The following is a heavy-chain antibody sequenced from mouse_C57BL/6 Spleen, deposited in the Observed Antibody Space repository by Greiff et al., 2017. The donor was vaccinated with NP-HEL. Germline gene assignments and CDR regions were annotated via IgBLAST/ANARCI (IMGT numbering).Heavy chain of an antibody. CDR3: AREDGNYGFDY. Sequence: VQLQQSGPGMVKPSQSLSLTCTVTGYSITSGYDWHWIRHFPGNKLEWMGYISYSGSTNYNPSLKSRISITHDTSKNHFFLKLNSVTTEDTATYYCAREDGNYGFDYWGQGTTLTVSS. D-gene: IGHD2-1*01. J-gene: IGHJ2*01. CDR2: ISYSGST. CDR1: GYSITSGYD. V-gene: IGHV3-1*01.